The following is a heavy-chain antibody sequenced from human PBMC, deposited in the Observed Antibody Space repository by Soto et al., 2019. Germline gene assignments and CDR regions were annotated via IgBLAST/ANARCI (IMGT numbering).Heavy chain of an antibody. D-gene: IGHD3-16*02. CDR1: GGSVSSGTYY. Sequence: SATLSLTCTVSGGSVSSGTYYWSWIRQPPGKGLEYIGYIYYSGSTNYNPYLKSRVTISVDTSKNQFSLKLNSVTAADTAVYYCSISPLYYDYVWGSYRPWNWFDPWGQGTLVTVSS. V-gene: IGHV4-61*01. J-gene: IGHJ5*02. CDR3: SISPLYYDYVWGSYRPWNWFDP. CDR2: IYYSGST.